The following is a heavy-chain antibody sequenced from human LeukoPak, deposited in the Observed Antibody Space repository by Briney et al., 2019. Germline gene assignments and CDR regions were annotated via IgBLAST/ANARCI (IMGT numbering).Heavy chain of an antibody. D-gene: IGHD2-15*01. CDR2: VSNDGSDT. Sequence: GGSLRLSCAASGFTFSGYWMHWVRQAPGKGLVWVSRVSNDGSDTAYADSVKGRFTISRDNAKNSLYLQMNSLRDEDTAVYYCARDLGGGGRDFDYWGQGTLVTVSS. CDR1: GFTFSGYW. CDR3: ARDLGGGGRDFDY. J-gene: IGHJ4*02. V-gene: IGHV3-74*01.